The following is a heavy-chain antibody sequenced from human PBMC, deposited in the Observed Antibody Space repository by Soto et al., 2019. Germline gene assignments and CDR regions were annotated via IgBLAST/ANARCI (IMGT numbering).Heavy chain of an antibody. Sequence: QLQLQESGPGLVKPSETLSLICNVSGGSVSSGGYYWAWIRQPPGKGLEWIGSIHYSRISYYNPSLKSKLLISLDTSKNQFSLNLNSVTAADTAVYYCARGNWNFDSWGQGTLVTVSS. D-gene: IGHD3-3*01. CDR1: GGSVSSGGYY. V-gene: IGHV4-39*01. J-gene: IGHJ4*02. CDR2: IHYSRIS. CDR3: ARGNWNFDS.